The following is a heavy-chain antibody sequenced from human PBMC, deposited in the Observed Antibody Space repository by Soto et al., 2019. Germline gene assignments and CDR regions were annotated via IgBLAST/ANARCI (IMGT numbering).Heavy chain of an antibody. CDR3: ARVPGLPAAGYYYYGMDV. V-gene: IGHV4-59*01. D-gene: IGHD2-2*01. CDR1: GGSISPYY. Sequence: SETLSLTCTVSGGSISPYYWSWIRQPPGKGLEWIGYVYYSGNTNYNPSLESRVTISVDTSRNRFSLNLTSATAADTAVYYCARVPGLPAAGYYYYGMDVWGQGTTVTVSS. J-gene: IGHJ6*02. CDR2: VYYSGNT.